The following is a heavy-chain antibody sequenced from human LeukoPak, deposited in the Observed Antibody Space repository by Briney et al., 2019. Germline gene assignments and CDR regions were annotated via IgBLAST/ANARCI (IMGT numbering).Heavy chain of an antibody. CDR1: GGSISSYY. CDR2: IYTSGST. J-gene: IGHJ4*02. V-gene: IGHV4-4*07. Sequence: PPETLSLTCTVSGGSISSYYWSWIRQPAGKGLEWIGRIYTSGSTNYNPSLKSRVTMSVDTSKNQFSLTLSSVTAADTAVYYCAXXXXGXXSXXYDYXGQGTLVT. CDR3: AXXXXGXXSXXYDY. D-gene: IGHD6-13*01.